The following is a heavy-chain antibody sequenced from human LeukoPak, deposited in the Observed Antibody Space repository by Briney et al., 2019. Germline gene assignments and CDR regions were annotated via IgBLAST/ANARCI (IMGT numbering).Heavy chain of an antibody. Sequence: SETLSLTCTVSGGSISSYYWSWIRQPPGKGLEWIGYIYTSGSSNYNPSLKSRVTISLDTSKNQFSLKLGSVTAADTAVYYCAGTSAIAVSGFDFDPWGQGTLVTVSS. CDR3: AGTSAIAVSGFDFDP. J-gene: IGHJ5*02. V-gene: IGHV4-4*09. D-gene: IGHD6-19*01. CDR1: GGSISSYY. CDR2: IYTSGSS.